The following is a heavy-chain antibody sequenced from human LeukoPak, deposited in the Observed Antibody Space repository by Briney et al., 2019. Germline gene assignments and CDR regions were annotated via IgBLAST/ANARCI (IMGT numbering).Heavy chain of an antibody. J-gene: IGHJ4*02. D-gene: IGHD1-7*01. Sequence: ASVKVSCKASGYTFTGYYMHWVRQAPGQGLEWMGWINLNSGGTNYAQKFQARVTMTRDTSISTAYMELSRLRSDDTAVYYCTREWNWYYFDYWGQGTLVTVSS. V-gene: IGHV1-2*02. CDR3: TREWNWYYFDY. CDR2: INLNSGGT. CDR1: GYTFTGYY.